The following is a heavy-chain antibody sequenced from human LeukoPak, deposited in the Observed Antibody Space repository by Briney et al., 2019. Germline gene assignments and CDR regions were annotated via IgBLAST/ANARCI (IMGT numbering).Heavy chain of an antibody. Sequence: GRSLRLSCEAAGFTFSNYGMHWVRQAPGKGLEWVAVIWSDGSNKYYADSVKGRFTISRDNSKNTLYLQMNSLRAEDTAVYYCAKGYYYDSDGYYQHFDYWGQGTLVTVSS. J-gene: IGHJ4*02. V-gene: IGHV3-33*06. CDR2: IWSDGSNK. CDR1: GFTFSNYG. D-gene: IGHD3-22*01. CDR3: AKGYYYDSDGYYQHFDY.